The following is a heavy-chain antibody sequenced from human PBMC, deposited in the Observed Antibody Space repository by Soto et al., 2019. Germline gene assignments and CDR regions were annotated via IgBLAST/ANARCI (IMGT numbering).Heavy chain of an antibody. J-gene: IGHJ6*02. CDR1: GYTFTSYY. V-gene: IGHV1-46*01. Sequence: ASVKVSCKASGYTFTSYYMHWVRQAPGQGLERMGIINPSGGSTSYAQKFQGRVTMTRDTSTSTVYMELSSLRSEDTAVYYCARGGRDYGDLSYYYYGMDVWGQGTTVTVSS. CDR2: INPSGGST. D-gene: IGHD4-17*01. CDR3: ARGGRDYGDLSYYYYGMDV.